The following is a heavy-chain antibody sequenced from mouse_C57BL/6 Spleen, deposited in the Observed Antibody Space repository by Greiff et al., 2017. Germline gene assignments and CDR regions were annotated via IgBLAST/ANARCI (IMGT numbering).Heavy chain of an antibody. CDR1: GYTFTSYW. Sequence: VQLQQPGAELVKPGASVKMSCKASGYTFTSYWITWVKQRPGQGLEWIGDIYPGSGSTNYNEKFKSKATLTVDTSSSSAYMQLSSLTSEDSAVXYCAREEYYGSSPAWFADWGQGTLGTVSA. CDR2: IYPGSGST. V-gene: IGHV1-55*01. J-gene: IGHJ3*01. D-gene: IGHD1-1*01. CDR3: AREEYYGSSPAWFAD.